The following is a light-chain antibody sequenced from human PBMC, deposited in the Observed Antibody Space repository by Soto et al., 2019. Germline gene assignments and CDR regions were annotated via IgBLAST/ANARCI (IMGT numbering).Light chain of an antibody. CDR2: KAS. CDR3: QQYNSYSYT. Sequence: DIQMTQSPSTLSASVGDRVTIPCRASQSISSGLAWYQQKPGKATKLLIYKASSLESGVPSRFSGSGSGTEFTLTISSLQPDDFATYYCQQYNSYSYTFGQGTKLEIK. V-gene: IGKV1-5*03. J-gene: IGKJ2*01. CDR1: QSISSG.